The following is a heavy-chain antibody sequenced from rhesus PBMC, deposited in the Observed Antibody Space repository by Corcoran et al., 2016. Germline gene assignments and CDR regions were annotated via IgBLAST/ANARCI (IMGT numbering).Heavy chain of an antibody. CDR2: INSGGGST. CDR3: AKGEGNYGNYGPFDY. J-gene: IGHJ4*01. CDR1: GFTFSSYW. Sequence: EVQLVESGGGLAKPGGSLRLSCAASGFTFSSYWMNWVRQAPGKGLEWVSVINSGGGSTYYADSVKGRFTITRSNSKNTLSLQMNSLRAEDTAVYYCAKGEGNYGNYGPFDYWGQGVLVTVSS. D-gene: IGHD4-35*01. V-gene: IGHV3S25*01.